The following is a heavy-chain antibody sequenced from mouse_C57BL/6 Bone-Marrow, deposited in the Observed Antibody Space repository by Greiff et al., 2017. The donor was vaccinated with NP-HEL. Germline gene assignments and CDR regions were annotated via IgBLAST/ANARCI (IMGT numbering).Heavy chain of an antibody. CDR2: ISSGGSYT. CDR1: GFTLGSNA. D-gene: IGHD2-4*01. J-gene: IGHJ3*01. V-gene: IGHV5-6*02. CDR3: ASPYDYDVAWFAY. Sequence: MLVGSGGALVKPEGSLKLSCAPPGFTLGSNALSGFRRTPNRRRGGVATISSGGSYTYYPDSVKGRFTISRDNAKNTLYLQMSSLKSEDTAMYYCASPYDYDVAWFAYWGQGTLVTVSA.